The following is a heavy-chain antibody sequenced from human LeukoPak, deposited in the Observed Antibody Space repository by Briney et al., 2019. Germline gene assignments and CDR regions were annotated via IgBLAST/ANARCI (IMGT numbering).Heavy chain of an antibody. CDR2: LFYTGSA. Sequence: PSETLSLTCTVSGASISSYYWSWIRQPPGKGLERIGYLFYTGSANYSPSLKSRVTISVHASENQFSLKLSSVTAADTAVYYCARAGSGYSLDYWGRGTLVTVSA. J-gene: IGHJ4*02. CDR1: GASISSYY. V-gene: IGHV4-59*01. CDR3: ARAGSGYSLDY. D-gene: IGHD3-22*01.